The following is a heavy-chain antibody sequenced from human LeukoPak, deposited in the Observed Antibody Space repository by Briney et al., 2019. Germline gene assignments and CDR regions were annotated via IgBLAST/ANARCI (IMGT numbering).Heavy chain of an antibody. V-gene: IGHV4-34*12. Sequence: SETLSLTCAVYGGSFSGYYWSWIRQPPGKGLEWIGSIFYSGRTYYNPSLKSRVTMSVDTSKNQFSLRLSSVNAADTAVYYCARDILATSIAAPYYWGQGTLVTVSS. J-gene: IGHJ4*02. CDR1: GGSFSGYY. CDR2: IFYSGRT. CDR3: ARDILATSIAAPYY. D-gene: IGHD6-13*01.